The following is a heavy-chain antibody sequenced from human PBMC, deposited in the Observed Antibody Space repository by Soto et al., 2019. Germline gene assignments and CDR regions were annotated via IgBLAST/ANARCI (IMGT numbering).Heavy chain of an antibody. J-gene: IGHJ5*02. CDR1: GGSISSSSYY. V-gene: IGHV4-39*01. D-gene: IGHD3-3*01. CDR2: IYYSGSI. CDR3: ATHRYYDFENWFDP. Sequence: QLQLQESGPGLVKPSETLSLTCTVSGGSISSSSYYWGWIRQPPGKGLEWIGSIYYSGSIYYNPSLKSRVTISVDTSKNQFSLKLSSVTAADTAVYYCATHRYYDFENWFDPWGQGTLVTVSS.